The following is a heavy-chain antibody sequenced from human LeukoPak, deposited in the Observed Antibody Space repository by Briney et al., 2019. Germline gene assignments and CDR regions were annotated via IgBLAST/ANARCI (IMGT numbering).Heavy chain of an antibody. Sequence: AESLKISCKGSGYSITSYWIGWVRQMPRKRLEWMGIIYPSDSDTRYSQSFQGQVTISADKSISTAYLQWSSLKASDTAVYHCAMYGDPLNSVDYWGQGTLVTVSS. D-gene: IGHD4-17*01. CDR3: AMYGDPLNSVDY. J-gene: IGHJ4*02. CDR2: IYPSDSDT. CDR1: GYSITSYW. V-gene: IGHV5-51*01.